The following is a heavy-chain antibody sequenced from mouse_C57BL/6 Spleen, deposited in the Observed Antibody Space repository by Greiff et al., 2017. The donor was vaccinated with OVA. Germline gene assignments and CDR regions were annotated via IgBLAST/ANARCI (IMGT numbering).Heavy chain of an antibody. V-gene: IGHV1-74*01. CDR1: GYTFTSYW. CDR2: IHPSDSET. D-gene: IGHD2-4*01. J-gene: IGHJ4*01. Sequence: QVQLKQSGAELVKPGASVKVSCKASGYTFTSYWMHWVKQRPGQGLEWIGRIHPSDSETHYNQKFKDKATLTVDKSSSTAYMQLSSLTSGDSAVYYCARYDYDYYAMDYWGQGTSVTVSS. CDR3: ARYDYDYYAMDY.